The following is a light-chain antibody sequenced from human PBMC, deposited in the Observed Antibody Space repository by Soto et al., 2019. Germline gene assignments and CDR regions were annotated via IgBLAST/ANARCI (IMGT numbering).Light chain of an antibody. V-gene: IGKV4-1*01. CDR2: WAS. CDR3: QQYCGLPLT. CDR1: QSVLYNSNNKNC. Sequence: DIVMTQSPDSLAVSLGERAAINCRSSQSVLYNSNNKNCLAWYQQTPGQPPKLLIYWASTRESGVPDRFSGSGSGTDFTLTISSLQAEDVAVYYCQQYCGLPLTFGGGTRVEI. J-gene: IGKJ4*01.